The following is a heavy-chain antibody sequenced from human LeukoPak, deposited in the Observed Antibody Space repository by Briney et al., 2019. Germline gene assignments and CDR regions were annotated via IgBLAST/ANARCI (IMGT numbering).Heavy chain of an antibody. CDR2: IYYSGST. Sequence: SETLSLTCTVSGGSISTANYYWGWVRQPPGKGLDWIGSIYYSGSTYYNPSLKSRFTISVDTSKNQFSLKLSSVTAADTAVYYCVNYYDSSDYQQPNHFDYWGQGTLVTVSS. J-gene: IGHJ4*02. D-gene: IGHD3-22*01. CDR3: VNYYDSSDYQQPNHFDY. CDR1: GGSISTANYY. V-gene: IGHV4-39*01.